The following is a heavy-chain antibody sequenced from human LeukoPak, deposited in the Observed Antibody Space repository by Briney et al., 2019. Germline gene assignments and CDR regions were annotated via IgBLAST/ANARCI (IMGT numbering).Heavy chain of an antibody. D-gene: IGHD3-22*01. CDR2: IWYDGSNK. CDR3: AKEHYYDSSGYPSFDY. J-gene: IGHJ4*02. V-gene: IGHV3-33*06. CDR1: GFTFSRYG. Sequence: GGSLRLSCAASGFTFSRYGMHWVRQAPGKGLEWVAGIWYDGSNKYYADSVKGRFTISRDNSKNTLYLQMNSLRAEDTAVYYCAKEHYYDSSGYPSFDYWGQGTLVTVSS.